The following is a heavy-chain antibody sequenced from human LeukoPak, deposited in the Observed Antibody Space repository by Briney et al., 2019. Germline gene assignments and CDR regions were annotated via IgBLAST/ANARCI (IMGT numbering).Heavy chain of an antibody. CDR2: ISSSSTYI. CDR1: GFTFSDYS. Sequence: GGSLRLSCAASGFTFSDYSMNWVRQAPGKGLEWVSCISSSSTYIYYADSVKGRFTISRDNAKNSLYLQMNGPRAEDTAVYYCARASKTTVTTLRWFDPWGQGTLVTVSS. D-gene: IGHD4-17*01. CDR3: ARASKTTVTTLRWFDP. J-gene: IGHJ5*02. V-gene: IGHV3-21*01.